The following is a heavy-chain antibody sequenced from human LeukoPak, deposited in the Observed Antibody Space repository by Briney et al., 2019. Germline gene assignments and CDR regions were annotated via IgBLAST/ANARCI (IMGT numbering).Heavy chain of an antibody. CDR2: IYHSGST. D-gene: IGHD4-11*01. Sequence: SETLSLACAVYGGSFSGYYWSWIRQPPGKGLEWIGEIYHSGSTNYNPSLKSRVTISVDKSKNQFSLKLSSVTAADTAVYYCARDSATENDAFDIWGQGTMVTVSS. J-gene: IGHJ3*02. V-gene: IGHV4-34*01. CDR3: ARDSATENDAFDI. CDR1: GGSFSGYY.